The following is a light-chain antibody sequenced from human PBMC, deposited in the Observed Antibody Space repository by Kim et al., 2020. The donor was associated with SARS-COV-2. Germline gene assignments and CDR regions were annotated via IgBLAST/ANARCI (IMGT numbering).Light chain of an antibody. CDR3: QQRSNWPPGFT. Sequence: PGERATRSCRASQSVSSYLAWYQQKPGQAPRLLIYDASNRATGIPARFSGSGSGTDFTLTISSLEPEDFAVYYCQQRSNWPPGFTFGPGTKVDIK. J-gene: IGKJ3*01. V-gene: IGKV3-11*01. CDR1: QSVSSY. CDR2: DAS.